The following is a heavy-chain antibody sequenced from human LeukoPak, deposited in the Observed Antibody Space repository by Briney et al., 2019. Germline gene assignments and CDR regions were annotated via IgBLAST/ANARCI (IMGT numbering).Heavy chain of an antibody. J-gene: IGHJ4*02. Sequence: GGSLRLSCAASGFSFSTYWMHWVRQAPGKGLVWVSRISSDGSSTTYADSVQGRFTISRDNAENTLYLQMNSLRAEDTAVYYCARVGLRCSGGSCYDYWGQGTLVTVSS. CDR2: ISSDGSST. CDR1: GFSFSTYW. V-gene: IGHV3-74*01. CDR3: ARVGLRCSGGSCYDY. D-gene: IGHD2-15*01.